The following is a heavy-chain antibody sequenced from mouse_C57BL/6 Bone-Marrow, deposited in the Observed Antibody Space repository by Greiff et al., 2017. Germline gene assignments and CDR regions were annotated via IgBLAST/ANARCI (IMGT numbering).Heavy chain of an antibody. CDR1: GYTFTSYW. CDR3: ARITTVVHYYAMDY. J-gene: IGHJ4*01. V-gene: IGHV1-55*01. Sequence: QVHVKQPGAELVKPGASVKMSCKASGYTFTSYWITWVKQRPGQGLEWIGDIYPGSGSTNYNEKFKSKATLTVDTSSSTAYMQLSSLTSEDSAVYYCARITTVVHYYAMDYWGQGTSVTVSS. CDR2: IYPGSGST. D-gene: IGHD1-1*01.